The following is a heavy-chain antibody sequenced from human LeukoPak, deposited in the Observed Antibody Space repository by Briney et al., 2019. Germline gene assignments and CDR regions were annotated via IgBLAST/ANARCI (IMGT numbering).Heavy chain of an antibody. CDR3: ASYAKDIVVLPAASIYWYIDL. CDR2: INHSGST. Sequence: PSETLSLTCAVYGGSFSGYYWSWIRQPPGKGLEWIGEINHSGSTNYNPSLKSRVTISVDTSKNQFSLKLSSVTAADTAVYYCASYAKDIVVLPAASIYWYIDLWGRGTLVTVSS. D-gene: IGHD2-2*01. J-gene: IGHJ2*01. CDR1: GGSFSGYY. V-gene: IGHV4-34*01.